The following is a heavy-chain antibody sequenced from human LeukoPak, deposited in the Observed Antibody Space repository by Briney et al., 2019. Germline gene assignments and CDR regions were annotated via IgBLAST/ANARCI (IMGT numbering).Heavy chain of an antibody. D-gene: IGHD3-22*01. CDR1: GASITSSGYY. CDR3: AGRLNYYHCDDY. Sequence: SETLSLTCTVSGASITSSGYYWGWIRQPPGKGLEWIGTIYHSGSTYYNPSLKSRVTISVDTSKNQFSLRLSSVTAADTAVYYCAGRLNYYHCDDYWGQGTLVTVSS. V-gene: IGHV4-39*07. J-gene: IGHJ4*02. CDR2: IYHSGST.